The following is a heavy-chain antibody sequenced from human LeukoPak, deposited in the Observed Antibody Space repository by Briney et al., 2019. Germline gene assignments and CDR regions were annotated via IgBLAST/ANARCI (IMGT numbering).Heavy chain of an antibody. J-gene: IGHJ3*02. CDR1: GGSISSYY. Sequence: SSETLSLTCTVSGGSISSYYWSWIRQPPGKGLEWIGYIYYGGSTNYNPSLKSRVTISVDTSKNQFSLKLSSVTAADTAVYYCARDLGNYDILTGYPMPNAFDIWGQGTMVTVSS. V-gene: IGHV4-59*01. CDR2: IYYGGST. CDR3: ARDLGNYDILTGYPMPNAFDI. D-gene: IGHD3-9*01.